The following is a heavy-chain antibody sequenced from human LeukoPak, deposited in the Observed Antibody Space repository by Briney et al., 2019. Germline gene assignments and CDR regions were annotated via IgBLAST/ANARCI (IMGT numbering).Heavy chain of an antibody. CDR3: ATTPPNRYSEYDRTNDY. D-gene: IGHD5-12*01. CDR1: GFTFSSYG. V-gene: IGHV3-21*01. Sequence: PGGSLRLSCAASGFTFSSYGMHWVRQAPGKGLEWVSSISSRSTFIYYADSVKGRFTVSRDDAENSVYLQMNSLRAEDTAVYYCATTPPNRYSEYDRTNDYWGQGALVTVSS. J-gene: IGHJ4*02. CDR2: ISSRSTFI.